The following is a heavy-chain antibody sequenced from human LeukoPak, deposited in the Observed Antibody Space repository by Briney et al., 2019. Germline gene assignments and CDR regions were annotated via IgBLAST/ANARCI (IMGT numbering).Heavy chain of an antibody. J-gene: IGHJ4*02. D-gene: IGHD3-16*02. Sequence: GGSLRLSCAASGFTFSSYGMHWVRQAPGKGLEWVAVISYDGSNKYCADSVKGRFTISRDNSKNTLYLQMNSLRAEDTAVYYCAKSLDDYVWGSYRLVDYWGQGTLVTVSS. CDR1: GFTFSSYG. V-gene: IGHV3-30*18. CDR2: ISYDGSNK. CDR3: AKSLDDYVWGSYRLVDY.